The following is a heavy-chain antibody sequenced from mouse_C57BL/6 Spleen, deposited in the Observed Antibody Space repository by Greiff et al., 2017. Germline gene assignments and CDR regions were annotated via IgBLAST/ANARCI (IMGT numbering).Heavy chain of an antibody. CDR3: SYDGYYPYAMDY. V-gene: IGHV1-80*01. J-gene: IGHJ4*01. D-gene: IGHD2-3*01. CDR2: IYPGDGDT. CDR1: GYAFSSYW. Sequence: VQLQQSGAELVKPGASVKISCKASGYAFSSYWMNWVKQRPGKGLEWIGQIYPGDGDTNYNGKFKGKATLTADKSSSTAYMQLSSLTSEDSAVYFCSYDGYYPYAMDYWGQGTSVTVSS.